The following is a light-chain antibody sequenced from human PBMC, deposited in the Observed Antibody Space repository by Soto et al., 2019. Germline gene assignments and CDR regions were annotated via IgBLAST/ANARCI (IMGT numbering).Light chain of an antibody. CDR2: DDS. Sequence: SYELTQPPSVSVAPGKTARITCGGNKIGSKSVHWYQQKPGQAPVLVVYDDSDRPSGNPERFSGSNYGNTATLTISRVEAGDEADYYCQVWDSSSDHPVVFGGGTKLTVL. V-gene: IGLV3-21*03. CDR1: KIGSKS. J-gene: IGLJ2*01. CDR3: QVWDSSSDHPVV.